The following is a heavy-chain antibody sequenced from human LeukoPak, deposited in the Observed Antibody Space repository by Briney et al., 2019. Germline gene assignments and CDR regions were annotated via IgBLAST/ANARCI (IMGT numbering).Heavy chain of an antibody. D-gene: IGHD4-17*01. CDR2: ISGYSGNT. CDR1: GYTFTNYG. V-gene: IGHV1-18*01. Sequence: ASVKVSCKTSGYTFTNYGISWVRQAPGQGPEWMGWISGYSGNTNYVQKFQGRVTMTTDPSTSTAYMALKSVRSDDRAVYYCARDLSLGRHDYGEPFDYWGQGAQVTVSS. J-gene: IGHJ4*02. CDR3: ARDLSLGRHDYGEPFDY.